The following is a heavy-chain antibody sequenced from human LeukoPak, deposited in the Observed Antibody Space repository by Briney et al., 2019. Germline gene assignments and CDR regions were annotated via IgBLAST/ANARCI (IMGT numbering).Heavy chain of an antibody. J-gene: IGHJ4*02. Sequence: GGSLRLSCAASGFTFSSYAMHWVRQAPGKGLEWVAVISYDGSNNYYADSAKGRFTISRDNSKNTLYLQMNSLRAEDTAVYYCARDSGSSEDYFDYWGQGTLVTVSS. CDR2: ISYDGSNN. CDR3: ARDSGSSEDYFDY. V-gene: IGHV3-30-3*01. D-gene: IGHD1-26*01. CDR1: GFTFSSYA.